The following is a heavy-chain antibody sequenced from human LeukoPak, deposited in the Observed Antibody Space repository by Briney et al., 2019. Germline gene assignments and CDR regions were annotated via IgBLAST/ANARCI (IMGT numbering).Heavy chain of an antibody. V-gene: IGHV1-2*06. Sequence: ASVKVSCKASGYAFTGYYMHWVRQAPGQGLEWMGRINPNSGGTNYAQKFQGRVTMTRDTSISTAYMELSRLRSDDTAVYYCAREIGRVVAAVDYWGQGTLVTVSS. CDR3: AREIGRVVAAVDY. D-gene: IGHD2-15*01. J-gene: IGHJ4*02. CDR1: GYAFTGYY. CDR2: INPNSGGT.